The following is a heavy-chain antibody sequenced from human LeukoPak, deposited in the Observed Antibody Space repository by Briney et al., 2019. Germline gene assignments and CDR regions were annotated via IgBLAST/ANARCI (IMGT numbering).Heavy chain of an antibody. CDR1: GGSISSFY. D-gene: IGHD3-22*01. Sequence: TSETLFLTCTVSGGSISSFYWSWIRQPPGKGLEWIGYIYYSGSTNYNPSLKSRVTISVDTSKNQFSLKLSSVTAADTAVYYCARVGTPKHYYYDSSGYYDYWGQGTLVTVSS. CDR2: IYYSGST. J-gene: IGHJ4*02. CDR3: ARVGTPKHYYYDSSGYYDY. V-gene: IGHV4-59*01.